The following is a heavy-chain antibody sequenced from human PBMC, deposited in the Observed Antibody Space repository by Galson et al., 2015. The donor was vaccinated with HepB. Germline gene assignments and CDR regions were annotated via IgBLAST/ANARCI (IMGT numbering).Heavy chain of an antibody. V-gene: IGHV3-23*01. CDR3: AKSRSPATMVRGPLDAMDV. J-gene: IGHJ6*02. CDR2: ISGSGGST. CDR1: GFTFSSYA. D-gene: IGHD3-10*01. Sequence: SLRLSCAASGFTFSSYAMSWVRQAPGKGLEWVSAISGSGGSTYYADSVKGRFTISRDNSKNTLYLQMNSLRAEDTAVYYCAKSRSPATMVRGPLDAMDVWGQGTAVTVSS.